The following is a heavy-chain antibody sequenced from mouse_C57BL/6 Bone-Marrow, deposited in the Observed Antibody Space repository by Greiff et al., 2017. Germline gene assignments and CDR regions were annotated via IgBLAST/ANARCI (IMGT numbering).Heavy chain of an antibody. Sequence: VQLQESGAELVRPGASVTLSCKASGYTFTDYEMHWVKQTPVHGLEWIGAIDPETGGTAYNQKFKGKAILTADKSSSTAYMELRSLTSEDSAVYYCTRSGYGSSPRWYCDVWGTGTTVTVSS. CDR3: TRSGYGSSPRWYCDV. CDR2: IDPETGGT. V-gene: IGHV1-15*01. D-gene: IGHD1-1*01. J-gene: IGHJ1*03. CDR1: GYTFTDYE.